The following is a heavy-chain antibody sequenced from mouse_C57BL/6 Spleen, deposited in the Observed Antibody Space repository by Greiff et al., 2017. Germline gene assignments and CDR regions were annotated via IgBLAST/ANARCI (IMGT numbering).Heavy chain of an antibody. CDR2: IDPSDSYT. CDR3: ARGGGNYDWYFDV. D-gene: IGHD2-1*01. CDR1: GYTFTSYW. Sequence: QVQLQQSGAELVMPGASVKLSCKASGYTFTSYWMHWVKQRPGQGLEWIGEIDPSDSYTNYNQKFKGKSTLTVDKSSSTAYMQLSSLTSEDSAVYYCARGGGNYDWYFDVWGTGTTVTVSS. V-gene: IGHV1-69*01. J-gene: IGHJ1*03.